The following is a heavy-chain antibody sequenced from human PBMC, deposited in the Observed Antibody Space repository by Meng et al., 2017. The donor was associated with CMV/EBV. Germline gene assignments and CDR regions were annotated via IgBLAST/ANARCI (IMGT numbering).Heavy chain of an antibody. Sequence: TLQTSGPPLVTPTQTLTLTGTFSGFSLSTSGVGVGWIRQPPGKALEWLALIYWDDDKRYSPSLKSRLTITKDTSKNQVVLTMTNMDPVDTATYYCAHKGRRMAAAGINWFDPWGQGTLVTVSS. D-gene: IGHD6-13*01. J-gene: IGHJ5*02. CDR2: IYWDDDK. CDR1: GFSLSTSGVG. CDR3: AHKGRRMAAAGINWFDP. V-gene: IGHV2-5*02.